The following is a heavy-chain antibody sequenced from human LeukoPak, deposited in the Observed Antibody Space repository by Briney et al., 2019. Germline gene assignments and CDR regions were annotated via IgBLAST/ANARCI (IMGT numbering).Heavy chain of an antibody. CDR3: ARRGSGNGGTYAGMDV. V-gene: IGHV4-39*01. CDR1: GGSNSNGLYY. J-gene: IGHJ6*02. Sequence: PSDTLSLTRTVSGGSNSNGLYYWHWIRKPPGKGLEWIGNVFFTGSAWVNPPLNSRVTMSVDTTKNQFSLNLRSVSAGDTAVYYCARRGSGNGGTYAGMDVWGQGTTVTVSS. D-gene: IGHD4/OR15-4a*01. CDR2: VFFTGSA.